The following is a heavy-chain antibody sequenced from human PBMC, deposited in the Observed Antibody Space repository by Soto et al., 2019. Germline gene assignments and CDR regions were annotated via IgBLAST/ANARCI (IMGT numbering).Heavy chain of an antibody. Sequence: GASVKVSCKASGYTFTDYYIRWVGQAPGQGLEWLGWFNPKTGGPNYAPKFQGRVTMTRDTSPSTTYMELTSLTSYDTAVYYCAREHAGFGDYWGPGTLVTVSS. CDR3: AREHAGFGDY. CDR1: GYTFTDYY. J-gene: IGHJ4*02. D-gene: IGHD3-16*01. V-gene: IGHV1-2*02. CDR2: FNPKTGGP.